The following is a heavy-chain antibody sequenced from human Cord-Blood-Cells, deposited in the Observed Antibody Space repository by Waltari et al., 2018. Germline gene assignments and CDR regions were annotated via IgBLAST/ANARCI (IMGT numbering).Heavy chain of an antibody. CDR2: IYYSGST. Sequence: QLQLQESGPGLVKPSETLSLTCTVSVGSISSSSYYWGCIGQPPGKGPEWSGGIYYSGSTYYNPSLKSRVTISVDTSKNQCSLKLSSVTAADTAVYYCARHRSRPGSSWFAFDIWGQGTMVTVSS. J-gene: IGHJ3*02. D-gene: IGHD6-13*01. V-gene: IGHV4-39*01. CDR1: VGSISSSSYY. CDR3: ARHRSRPGSSWFAFDI.